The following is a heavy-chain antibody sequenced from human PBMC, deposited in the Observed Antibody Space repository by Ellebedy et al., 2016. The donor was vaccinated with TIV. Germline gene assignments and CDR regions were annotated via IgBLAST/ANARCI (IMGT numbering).Heavy chain of an antibody. Sequence: AASVKVSCKASGYAFINYAIHWVRQAPGQRPEWMGWISGGNDNRKYLEKLQGRVTMTKDTSASTAYMELSSLRSEDTAVYYCARDKPGGDNWFDPWGQGTLVTVSS. CDR3: ARDKPGGDNWFDP. V-gene: IGHV1-3*01. D-gene: IGHD3-16*01. CDR2: ISGGNDNR. CDR1: GYAFINYA. J-gene: IGHJ5*02.